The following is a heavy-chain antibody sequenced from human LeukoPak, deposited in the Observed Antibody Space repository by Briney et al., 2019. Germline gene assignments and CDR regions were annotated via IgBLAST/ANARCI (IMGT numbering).Heavy chain of an antibody. CDR2: IYYSGST. J-gene: IGHJ4*02. V-gene: IGHV4-61*05. D-gene: IGHD3-22*01. CDR3: ARHYYDSSGYYYQDY. CDR1: GGSISSSSCY. Sequence: SETLSLTCTVSGGSISSSSCYWSWIRQPPGKGLEWIGYIYYSGSTNYNPSLKSRVTISVDTSKNQFSLKLSSVTAADTAVYYCARHYYDSSGYYYQDYWGQGALVTVSS.